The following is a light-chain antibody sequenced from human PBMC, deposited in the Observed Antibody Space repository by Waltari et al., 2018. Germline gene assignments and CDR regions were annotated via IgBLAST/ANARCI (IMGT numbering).Light chain of an antibody. V-gene: IGKV3-20*01. J-gene: IGKJ1*01. Sequence: EIVLTQSPGTLSLAPVERATLSCRASQIVSRALAWYQQKPGQAPRLLISGSSNRATGIPDRFSGRGSGTYFSLTISSLEPEDFAVYYCQHYVRLPATFGQGTKVEIK. CDR3: QHYVRLPAT. CDR1: QIVSRA. CDR2: GSS.